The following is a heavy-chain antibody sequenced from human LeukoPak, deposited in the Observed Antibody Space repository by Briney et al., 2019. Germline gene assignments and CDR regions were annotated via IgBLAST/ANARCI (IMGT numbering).Heavy chain of an antibody. J-gene: IGHJ5*02. CDR1: GGSISGYY. CDR2: ISYNSGST. V-gene: IGHV4-59*01. CDR3: ASGYSYVPA. Sequence: PSETLSLTCTVSGGSISGYYCSWIRQPPGKGLEWIGYISYNSGSTNYNPPLKSRVSMSADTSKNQCSLKLSSVTTADTAVYYCASGYSYVPAWGQGTLVTVSS. D-gene: IGHD5-18*01.